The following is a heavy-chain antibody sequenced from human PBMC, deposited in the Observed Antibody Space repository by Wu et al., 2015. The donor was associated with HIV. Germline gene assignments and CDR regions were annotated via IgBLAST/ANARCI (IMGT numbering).Heavy chain of an antibody. Sequence: QVQLLQSGAEVRKPGASVRVSCKTSGYIFTDYYMHWVRQAPGQGLEWMGWINPNSGGTNYAQKFQGRVTMTRDTSISTAYMELSRLRSDDTAVYYCARVDYYDSSSDAFDIWGQGTMVTVSS. CDR2: INPNSGGT. J-gene: IGHJ3*02. V-gene: IGHV1-2*02. D-gene: IGHD3-22*01. CDR1: GYIFTDYY. CDR3: ARVDYYDSSSDAFDI.